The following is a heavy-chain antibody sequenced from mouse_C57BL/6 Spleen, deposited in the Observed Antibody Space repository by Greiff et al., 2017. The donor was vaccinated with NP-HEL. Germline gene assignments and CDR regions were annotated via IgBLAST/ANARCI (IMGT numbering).Heavy chain of an antibody. CDR1: GYSFTGYY. D-gene: IGHD1-1*01. J-gene: IGHJ4*01. CDR3: ARVYYGSSFYYAMDD. CDR2: INPSTGGT. V-gene: IGHV1-42*01. Sequence: EVQLQQSGPELVKPGASVKISCKASGYSFTGYYMNWVKQSPEKSLEWIGEINPSTGGTTYNQKFKAKATLTVDKSSSTAYMQLKSLTSEDSAVYYCARVYYGSSFYYAMDDWGQGTSVTVSS.